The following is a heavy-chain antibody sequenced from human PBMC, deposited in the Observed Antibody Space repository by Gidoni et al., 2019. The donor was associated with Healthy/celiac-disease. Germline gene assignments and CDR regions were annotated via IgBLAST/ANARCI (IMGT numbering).Heavy chain of an antibody. D-gene: IGHD1-26*01. CDR3: AKVTSGSYYEAEYFQH. CDR1: GFTFSSYG. Sequence: QVQLVESGGGVVQPGRSLRLSCAASGFTFSSYGMHWVRQAPGKGLEWVAVISYDGSNKYYADSVKGRFTISRDNSKNTLYLQMNSLRAEDTAVYYCAKVTSGSYYEAEYFQHWGQGTLVTVSS. V-gene: IGHV3-30*18. J-gene: IGHJ1*01. CDR2: ISYDGSNK.